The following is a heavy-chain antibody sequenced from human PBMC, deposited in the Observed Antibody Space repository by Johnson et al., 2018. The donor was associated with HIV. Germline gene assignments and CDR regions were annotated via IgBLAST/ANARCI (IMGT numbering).Heavy chain of an antibody. CDR1: GFTVSRNY. D-gene: IGHD3-10*01. CDR2: INSGGGT. V-gene: IGHV3-66*01. Sequence: LVQPGGSLRLSCAASGFTVSRNYMTWVRQGPGKGLEWVSVINSGGGTYYADSVTGRFTISRDNSKNTLYLQMNSLRPEDTAVYYCAMLFLHAFDIWGQGTMVTVSS. CDR3: AMLFLHAFDI. J-gene: IGHJ3*02.